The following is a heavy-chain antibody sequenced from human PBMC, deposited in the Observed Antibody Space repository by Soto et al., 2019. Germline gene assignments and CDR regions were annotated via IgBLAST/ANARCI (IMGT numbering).Heavy chain of an antibody. CDR2: IIPIFGTA. V-gene: IGHV1-69*13. J-gene: IGHJ5*02. Sequence: SVKVSYKASGGTFSSYAISWVRQAPGQGLEWMGGIIPIFGTANYAQKFQGRVTITADESTSTAYMELSSLRSEDTAVYYCARDPGYSSSWIGWFDPWGQGTLVTVSS. CDR3: ARDPGYSSSWIGWFDP. CDR1: GGTFSSYA. D-gene: IGHD6-13*01.